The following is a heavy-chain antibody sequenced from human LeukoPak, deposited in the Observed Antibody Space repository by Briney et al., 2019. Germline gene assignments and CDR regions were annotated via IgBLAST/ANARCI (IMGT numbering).Heavy chain of an antibody. CDR2: INSDGSST. J-gene: IGHJ4*02. CDR1: GSTFISYW. D-gene: IGHD6-13*01. V-gene: IGHV3-74*01. CDR3: ARVMEPGIAAAGFDY. Sequence: GGSLRLSCAASGSTFISYWMHWVRQAPGKGLVWVSHINSDGSSTSYADSVKGRFTISRDNAKNTLYLQMNSLRAEDTAVYYCARVMEPGIAAAGFDYWGQGTLVTVSS.